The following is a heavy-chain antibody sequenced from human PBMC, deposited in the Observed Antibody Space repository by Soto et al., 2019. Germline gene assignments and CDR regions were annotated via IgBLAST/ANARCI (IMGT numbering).Heavy chain of an antibody. CDR1: GGSISSGDYH. J-gene: IGHJ5*02. CDR3: ARDYYYSSGSYFNH. Sequence: SETLSLTCTVSGGSISSGDYHWSWVRQPPGKRLEWIGYIYYRGNTYYNPSLESRVTMSVDTSKNQFTLRLTSVTAADTAIYFCARDYYYSSGSYFNHWGQGTLVTVSS. V-gene: IGHV4-30-4*01. CDR2: IYYRGNT. D-gene: IGHD3-10*01.